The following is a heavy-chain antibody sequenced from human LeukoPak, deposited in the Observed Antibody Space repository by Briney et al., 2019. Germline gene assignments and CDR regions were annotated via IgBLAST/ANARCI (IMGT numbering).Heavy chain of an antibody. CDR2: IIPIFGTA. D-gene: IGHD6-6*01. CDR1: GGTFSSYA. Sequence: GASVKVSCKASGGTFSSYAISRVRQAPGQGLEWMGGIIPIFGTANFAQKFQGRVTITADESTSKGYMELSSLRSEDTAVYYCARGKLPRGYYYGMDVWGQGTTVTVS. V-gene: IGHV1-69*01. CDR3: ARGKLPRGYYYGMDV. J-gene: IGHJ6*02.